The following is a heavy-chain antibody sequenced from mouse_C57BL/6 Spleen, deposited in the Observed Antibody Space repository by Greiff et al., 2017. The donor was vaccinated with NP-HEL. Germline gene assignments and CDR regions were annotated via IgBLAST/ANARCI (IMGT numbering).Heavy chain of an antibody. V-gene: IGHV1-53*01. CDR3: ARPAYYGSVFDY. J-gene: IGHJ2*01. CDR2: INPSNGGT. D-gene: IGHD1-1*01. CDR1: GYTFTSYW. Sequence: QVQLQQPGTELVKPGASVKLSCKASGYTFTSYWMHLVKQRPGQGLEWIGNINPSNGGTNYNEKFKSKATLTVDKSSSTAYMQLSSLTSEDSAVYYWARPAYYGSVFDYWGQGTTLTVSS.